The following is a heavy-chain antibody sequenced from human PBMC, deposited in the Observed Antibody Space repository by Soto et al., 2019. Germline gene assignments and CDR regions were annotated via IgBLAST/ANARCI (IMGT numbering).Heavy chain of an antibody. Sequence: SVKVSCKASGYTFTSYDINWVRQATGQGLEWMGWMNPNSGNTGYAQKFQGRVTMTRNTSISTAYMELSSLRSEDTAVYYCARAEQMEWLLEIDYWGQGTLVTVSS. CDR1: GYTFTSYD. J-gene: IGHJ4*02. V-gene: IGHV1-8*01. D-gene: IGHD3-3*01. CDR3: ARAEQMEWLLEIDY. CDR2: MNPNSGNT.